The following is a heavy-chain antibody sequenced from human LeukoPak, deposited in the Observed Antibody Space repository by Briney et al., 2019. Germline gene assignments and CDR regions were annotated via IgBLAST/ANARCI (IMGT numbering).Heavy chain of an antibody. CDR2: ITWDGGST. CDR3: ARDYSSGWYANMDV. Sequence: PGGSLRLSCAASGFTFSSYGMHWVRQAPGKGLEWVSLITWDGGSTYYADSVKGRFTISRDNSKNSLYLQMNSLRAEDTAVYYCARDYSSGWYANMDVWGKGTTVTVSS. J-gene: IGHJ6*03. V-gene: IGHV3-43D*04. D-gene: IGHD6-19*01. CDR1: GFTFSSYG.